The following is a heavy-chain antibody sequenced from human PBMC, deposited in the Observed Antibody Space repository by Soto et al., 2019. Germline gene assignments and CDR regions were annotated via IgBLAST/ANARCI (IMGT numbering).Heavy chain of an antibody. Sequence: SETLSLTCTVSGVSISSSSYYWGWIRQPPGKGLEWIGSIYYSGSTYYNPSLKSRVTISVDTSKNQFSLKLSSVTAADTAVYYCARHVATVVTSLFDYWGQGTLVTVSS. CDR2: IYYSGST. CDR3: ARHVATVVTSLFDY. D-gene: IGHD5-12*01. J-gene: IGHJ4*02. V-gene: IGHV4-39*01. CDR1: GVSISSSSYY.